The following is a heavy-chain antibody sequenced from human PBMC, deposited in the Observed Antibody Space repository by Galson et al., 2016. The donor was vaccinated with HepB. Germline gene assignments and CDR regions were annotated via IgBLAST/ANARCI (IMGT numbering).Heavy chain of an antibody. CDR1: GYTFTTYD. CDR2: ISAYNGNT. V-gene: IGHV1-18*01. D-gene: IGHD2-2*01. J-gene: IGHJ6*02. Sequence: SVKVSCKASGYTFTTYDISWVRQAPGQGLEWIGWISAYNGNTNYAQKLQGRVTMTTDTPPSTAYMELRSLRSDDTAVYYCARDPRKIRYQLLEIYYYYAMDVWGQGTKVTVSS. CDR3: ARDPRKIRYQLLEIYYYYAMDV.